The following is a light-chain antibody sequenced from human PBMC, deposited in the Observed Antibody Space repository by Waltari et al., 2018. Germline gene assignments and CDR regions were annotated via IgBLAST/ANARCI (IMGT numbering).Light chain of an antibody. CDR1: SGYSNYK. CDR2: VGTGGMVG. CDR3: GADHGSGSSFVYV. V-gene: IGLV9-49*01. J-gene: IGLJ1*01. Sequence: QPVLTQPPSASASLGASVTLTCTLSSGYSNYKVDWYQQRPGKGPRFVMRVGTGGMVGSKGDGIPYRFSVLGSGLNRYLTIKNIQEEDESDYHCGADHGSGSSFVYVFGTGTKVTVL.